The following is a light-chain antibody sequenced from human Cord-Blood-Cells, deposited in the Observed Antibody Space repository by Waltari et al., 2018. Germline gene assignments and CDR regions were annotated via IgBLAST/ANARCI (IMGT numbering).Light chain of an antibody. J-gene: IGLJ1*01. CDR2: DVS. CDR3: SSYTSSSTYV. V-gene: IGLV2-14*01. Sequence: QSALTQPPSVSGSPGQSITIPCPGTSRDVGGYNYVSWYQQHPGKAPKLMIYDVSNRPSGVSNRFSGSKSGNTASLTISGLQAEDEADYYCSSYTSSSTYVFGTGTKVTVL. CDR1: SRDVGGYNY.